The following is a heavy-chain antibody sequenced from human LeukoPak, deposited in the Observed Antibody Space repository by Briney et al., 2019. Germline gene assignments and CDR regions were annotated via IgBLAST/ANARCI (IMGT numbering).Heavy chain of an antibody. J-gene: IGHJ6*02. CDR2: MNPNSGNT. D-gene: IGHD3-10*01. Sequence: AASVKVSCKASGYTFTSYDINWVRQATGQGLEWMGWMNPNSGNTGYAQKFQGRVTMTRNTSISTAYMGLSSLRFEDTAVYYCASRGVVSYYYYYAMDVWGQGTTVTVSS. CDR1: GYTFTSYD. CDR3: ASRGVVSYYYYYAMDV. V-gene: IGHV1-8*01.